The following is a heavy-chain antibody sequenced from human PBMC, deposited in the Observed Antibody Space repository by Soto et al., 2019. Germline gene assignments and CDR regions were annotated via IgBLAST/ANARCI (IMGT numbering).Heavy chain of an antibody. Sequence: EVQLVESGGGLVQPGGSLRLSCAASGFTFSSYSMNWVRQAPGKGLEWVSYISSSSSTIYYADSVKGRFTISRDNAKNSLYLQMNSLRAEDTAVYYCARGKGIAVAGTSFDYWGQGTLVTVSS. CDR3: ARGKGIAVAGTSFDY. D-gene: IGHD6-19*01. V-gene: IGHV3-48*01. CDR1: GFTFSSYS. J-gene: IGHJ4*02. CDR2: ISSSSSTI.